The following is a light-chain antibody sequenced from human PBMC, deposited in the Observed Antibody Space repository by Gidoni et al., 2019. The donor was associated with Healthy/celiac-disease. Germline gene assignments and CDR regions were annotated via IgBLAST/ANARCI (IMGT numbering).Light chain of an antibody. V-gene: IGKV1-39*01. CDR2: AAS. J-gene: IGKJ4*01. CDR3: QQSYSTPLT. CDR1: QSISSY. Sequence: DIQMTQSPSSLSASVGDRVTITCRASQSISSYLNWYQQKPVKAPKLLIYAASSLLSGVPSRFSCSGSGTDFTLTISSLQPEDFATYYCQQSYSTPLTFGGGTKVEIK.